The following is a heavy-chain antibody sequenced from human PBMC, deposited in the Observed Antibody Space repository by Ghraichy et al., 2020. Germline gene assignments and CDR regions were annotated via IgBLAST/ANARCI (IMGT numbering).Heavy chain of an antibody. Sequence: SETLSLTCTVSGGSISSSSYYWGWIRQPPGKGLEWIGSIYYSVSSYYNAPLKSRVTMSVHTSKNQFSLKLTPVTAADTAVYYCASSFGSYAWGRFDNWGQGTLVTVSS. J-gene: IGHJ4*02. V-gene: IGHV4-39*01. CDR1: GGSISSSSYY. CDR2: IYYSVSS. D-gene: IGHD3-16*01. CDR3: ASSFGSYAWGRFDN.